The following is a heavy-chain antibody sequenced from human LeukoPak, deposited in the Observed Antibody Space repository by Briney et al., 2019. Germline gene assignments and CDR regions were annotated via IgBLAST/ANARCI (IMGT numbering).Heavy chain of an antibody. Sequence: ASETLSLTCAVYGGSFSGYYWSWIRQPPGKGLEWIGEINHSGSTNYNPSLKSRVTISVDTSKNQFSLKVSSVTAADTAVYYCARRRVRYCSGGSCYRSAFDIWGQGTMVIVSS. CDR1: GGSFSGYY. CDR2: INHSGST. V-gene: IGHV4-34*01. CDR3: ARRRVRYCSGGSCYRSAFDI. D-gene: IGHD2-15*01. J-gene: IGHJ3*02.